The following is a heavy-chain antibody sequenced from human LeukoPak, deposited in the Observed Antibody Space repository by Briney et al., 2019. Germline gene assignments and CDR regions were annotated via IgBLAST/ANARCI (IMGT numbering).Heavy chain of an antibody. D-gene: IGHD3-3*01. CDR2: IIPILGTA. Sequence: SVKVSCKASGGTFSNYAISWVRQAPGQGLEWMGGIIPILGTANYAQKFQGRVTITADESTSTAYMELSSLRSEDTAVYYCARGGQIVTIFGVVTPHNWFDPWGQGTLVTVSS. CDR3: ARGGQIVTIFGVVTPHNWFDP. J-gene: IGHJ5*02. CDR1: GGTFSNYA. V-gene: IGHV1-69*13.